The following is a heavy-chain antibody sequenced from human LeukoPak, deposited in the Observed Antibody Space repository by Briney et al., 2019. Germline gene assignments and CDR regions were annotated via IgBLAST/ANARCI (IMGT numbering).Heavy chain of an antibody. CDR3: ARVVGATAVFDY. CDR1: GYTFTSYY. CDR2: INPSGGST. Sequence: GSVKVSCKASGYTFTSYYMHWVRQAPGQGLEWMGMINPSGGSTSYAQKFKGRVTMTRDTSTSTVYMELSSLRSEDTAVYYCARVVGATAVFDYWGQGTLVTVSS. J-gene: IGHJ4*02. D-gene: IGHD1-26*01. V-gene: IGHV1-46*01.